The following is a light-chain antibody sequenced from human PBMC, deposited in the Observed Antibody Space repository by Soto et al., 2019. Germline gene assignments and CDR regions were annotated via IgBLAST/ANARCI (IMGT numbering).Light chain of an antibody. V-gene: IGLV2-14*03. CDR1: SGDVGTYDY. CDR3: NSYLNHIVA. CDR2: DVS. J-gene: IGLJ2*01. Sequence: QSALTQPASVSGSLGQSITISCTGTSGDVGTYDYVSWYQQHPGKAPKLLIFDVSSRPSGISDRFSGSKSGNTASLTISGLQSEDEADYSCNSYLNHIVAFGGGTKLTVL.